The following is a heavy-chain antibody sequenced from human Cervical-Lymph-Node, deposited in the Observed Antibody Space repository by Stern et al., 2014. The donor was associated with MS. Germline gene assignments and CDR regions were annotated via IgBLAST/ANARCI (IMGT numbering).Heavy chain of an antibody. CDR2: IFYKGRT. J-gene: IGHJ4*02. V-gene: IGHV4-59*01. Sequence: VQLVQSGPGLVKPSATLSLTCTVSGGSISTYYWSWIRQSPEKGLEWIGYIFYKGRTNYNPSLKSRVTISVDTSINQFSLNVSSVAAADTAVYYCARGRGISRVSDSWGQGTLVTVSS. CDR3: ARGRGISRVSDS. D-gene: IGHD2/OR15-2a*01. CDR1: GGSISTYY.